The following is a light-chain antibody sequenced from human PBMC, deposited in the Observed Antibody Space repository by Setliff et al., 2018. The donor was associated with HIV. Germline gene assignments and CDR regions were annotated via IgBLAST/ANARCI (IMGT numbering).Light chain of an antibody. V-gene: IGLV2-14*03. CDR1: SSDVGSYNF. CDR3: QSYDNSLSGSAV. Sequence: QSALTQPASVSGSPGQSITISCSGSSSDVGSYNFVSWYQQHPGKAPQVIIYDVSRRPSGVSSRFSGSKSGNTASLTISGLQAEDEADYYCQSYDNSLSGSAVFGTGTKVTVL. CDR2: DVS. J-gene: IGLJ1*01.